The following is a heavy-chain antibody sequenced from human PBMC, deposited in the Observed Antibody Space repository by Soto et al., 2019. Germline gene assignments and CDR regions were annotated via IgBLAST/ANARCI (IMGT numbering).Heavy chain of an antibody. Sequence: QVQLVQSGAEVKKPGASVKVSCKASGYTFTSYGISWVRQAPGQGLEWMGWISAHNGNTNHAQKLQGGXPXPXYTPTSTAYMELRSLRSDDTAVYYCARDAAVGLFDYWGQGTLVTVSS. D-gene: IGHD1-26*01. CDR2: ISAHNGNT. V-gene: IGHV1-18*01. J-gene: IGHJ4*02. CDR1: GYTFTSYG. CDR3: ARDAAVGLFDY.